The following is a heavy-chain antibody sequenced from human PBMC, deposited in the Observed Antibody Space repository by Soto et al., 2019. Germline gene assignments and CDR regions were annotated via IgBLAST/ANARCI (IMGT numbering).Heavy chain of an antibody. Sequence: EVQLVESGGGLVQPGGSLRLSCAASGFTFSDHYMDWVRQAPGMGLEWVGRTRNKANSYTTEYAASVKGRCTISRDDSKNSLYLQMNSLKTEDTAVYYCARDDYRLYGMDVWGQGTTVTVSS. CDR2: TRNKANSYTT. J-gene: IGHJ6*02. V-gene: IGHV3-72*01. CDR1: GFTFSDHY. D-gene: IGHD4-4*01. CDR3: ARDDYRLYGMDV.